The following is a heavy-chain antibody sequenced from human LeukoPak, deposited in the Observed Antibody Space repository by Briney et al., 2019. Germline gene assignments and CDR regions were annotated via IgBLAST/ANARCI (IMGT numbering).Heavy chain of an antibody. Sequence: HGGSLKISXKGSGFSFTSYWIGWVRQMPGKGLEWMGIIYPGDSDARYSPSFKGQITISADKSISTAYLQWSSLKASDTARYYCARRYTGDWYFDYWGQGTLVTVSS. D-gene: IGHD7-27*01. CDR2: IYPGDSDA. J-gene: IGHJ4*02. V-gene: IGHV5-51*01. CDR3: ARRYTGDWYFDY. CDR1: GFSFTSYW.